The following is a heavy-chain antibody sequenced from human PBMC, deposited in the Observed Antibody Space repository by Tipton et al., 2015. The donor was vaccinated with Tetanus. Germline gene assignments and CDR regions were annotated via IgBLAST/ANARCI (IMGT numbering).Heavy chain of an antibody. J-gene: IGHJ3*01. D-gene: IGHD3-16*01. CDR2: IYPGDSDT. V-gene: IGHV5-51*01. CDR3: GGSELGTRGGFRAFDL. CDR1: GYSFTSYW. Sequence: QLVQSGAEVKKPGESLKISCKGSGYSFTSYWIGWVRQMPGKGLEWMGSIYPGDSDTKYSPSFQGQVPSSADKSINPAYLQWSSLGASGPVMYYCGGSELGTRGGFRAFDLWGQGTMVTVSS.